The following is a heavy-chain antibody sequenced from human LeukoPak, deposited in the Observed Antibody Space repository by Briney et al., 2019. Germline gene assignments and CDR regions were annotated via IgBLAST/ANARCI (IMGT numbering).Heavy chain of an antibody. D-gene: IGHD2-21*02. CDR1: GYTFTSYY. CDR3: ARDQGCDFTFDY. J-gene: IGHJ4*02. V-gene: IGHV1-46*01. CDR2: INPSGGST. Sequence: GASVKVSCKASGYTFTSYYMHWVRQAPGQGLEWMGIINPSGGSTSYAQKFQGRVTMTRDMSTSTVYMELSSLRSEDTAVYYCARDQGCDFTFDYWGQGTLVTVSS.